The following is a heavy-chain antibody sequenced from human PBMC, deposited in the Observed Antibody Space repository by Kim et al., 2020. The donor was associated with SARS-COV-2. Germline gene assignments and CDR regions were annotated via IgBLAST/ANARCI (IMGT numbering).Heavy chain of an antibody. CDR3: AREGPNTYYFDY. J-gene: IGHJ4*02. D-gene: IGHD3-16*01. Sequence: SSPQKFQGRVTMTRDTSTSTVYMELSSLRSEDTAVYYCAREGPNTYYFDYWGQGTLVTVSS. V-gene: IGHV1-46*01.